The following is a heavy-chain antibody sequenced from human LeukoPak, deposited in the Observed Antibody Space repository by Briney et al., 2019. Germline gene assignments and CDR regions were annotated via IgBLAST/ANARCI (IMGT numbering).Heavy chain of an antibody. CDR3: AKEYSSGWYYFDY. Sequence: GGSLRLSCAASGFTFDDYAMHWVRQAPGKGLEWVSLISWDGGSTYYADSVKGRFTISRDNSKNSLYLQMNGLRAEDTALYYCAKEYSSGWYYFDYWGQGTLVTVSS. V-gene: IGHV3-43D*03. CDR1: GFTFDDYA. J-gene: IGHJ4*02. D-gene: IGHD6-19*01. CDR2: ISWDGGST.